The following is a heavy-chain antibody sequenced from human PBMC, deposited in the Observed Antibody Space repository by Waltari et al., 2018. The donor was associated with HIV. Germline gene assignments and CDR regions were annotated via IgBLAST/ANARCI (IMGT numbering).Heavy chain of an antibody. Sequence: EVQVVESGGGLVQPGGFLRLFCEACGFTFSSSWMPWVRHAPGKGMVWVSRINSDGSSTGYVDSVKGRFTISRDNAKNTLYLQMNNLRAEDTAVYYCAPGRGWFDPWGQGTLVTVSS. V-gene: IGHV3-74*01. CDR1: GFTFSSSW. CDR2: INSDGSST. J-gene: IGHJ5*02. CDR3: APGRGWFDP.